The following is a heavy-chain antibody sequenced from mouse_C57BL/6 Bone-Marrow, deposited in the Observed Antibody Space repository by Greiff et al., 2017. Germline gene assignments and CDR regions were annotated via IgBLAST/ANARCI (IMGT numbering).Heavy chain of an antibody. V-gene: IGHV14-4*01. Sequence: VQLQQSGAELVRPGASVKLSCTASGFNIKDDYMHWVKQRPEQGLEWSGWIDPENGDTEYASKFQGKATITADTSSNTAYLQLSSLTSEDTAVYYCTTFYYTEYFDVWGTGTTVTVSS. CDR2: IDPENGDT. CDR1: GFNIKDDY. CDR3: TTFYYTEYFDV. D-gene: IGHD1-1*01. J-gene: IGHJ1*03.